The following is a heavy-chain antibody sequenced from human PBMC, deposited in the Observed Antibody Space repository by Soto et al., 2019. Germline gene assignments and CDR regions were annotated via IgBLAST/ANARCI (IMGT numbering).Heavy chain of an antibody. CDR1: GGSISSYY. Sequence: PSETLSLTCTVSGGSISSYYWSWIRQPPGKGLEWIGYIYYSGSTNYNPSLKSRVTISVDTSKNQFSLKLSSVTAADTAVYYCAATAMVAPTDAFDIWGQGTMVTVSS. V-gene: IGHV4-59*01. CDR2: IYYSGST. D-gene: IGHD5-18*01. CDR3: AATAMVAPTDAFDI. J-gene: IGHJ3*02.